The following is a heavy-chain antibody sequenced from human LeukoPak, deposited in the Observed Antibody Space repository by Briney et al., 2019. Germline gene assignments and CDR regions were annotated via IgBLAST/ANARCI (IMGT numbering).Heavy chain of an antibody. J-gene: IGHJ4*02. CDR3: ATATAKSGSSWGGFDY. V-gene: IGHV3-15*01. CDR2: IKSKADGGTT. CDR1: RFTFSNAW. D-gene: IGHD1-26*01. Sequence: GGSLRLSCAASRFTFSNAWMGWVRQAPGKGLEWVGRIKSKADGGTTDYAAPVKGRFTVSRDDSKNTLYLQMNSLKTEDTAVYYCATATAKSGSSWGGFDYWGRGTLVTVSS.